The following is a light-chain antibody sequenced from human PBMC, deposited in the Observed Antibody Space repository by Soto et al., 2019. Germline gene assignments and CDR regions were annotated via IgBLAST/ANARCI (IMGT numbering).Light chain of an antibody. CDR2: GAS. J-gene: IGKJ1*01. V-gene: IGKV3-20*01. CDR1: QSVSSSY. CDR3: QQYGSSET. Sequence: EIVLTQSPGTLSLFPGERATLSCRASQSVSSSYLAWYQQKPGQAPRLLIYGASSRATGIPDRFSGSGSGTDFTLTISRLEPEEFAVYYCQQYGSSETFGQGTKVEIK.